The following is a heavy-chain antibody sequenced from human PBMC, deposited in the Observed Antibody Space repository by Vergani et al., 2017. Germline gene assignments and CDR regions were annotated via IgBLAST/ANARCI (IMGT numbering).Heavy chain of an antibody. Sequence: VQLQESGPGLVKPSQTLSLTCTVSGGSISSGGYYWSWIRQHPGKGLEWIGYIYYSGSTYYNPSLKSRVTISVDTSKNQFSRKLSSVTAADTAVYYCAREDIAAAGHDAFDIWGQGTMVTVSS. J-gene: IGHJ3*02. D-gene: IGHD6-13*01. CDR1: GGSISSGGYY. CDR3: AREDIAAAGHDAFDI. CDR2: IYYSGST. V-gene: IGHV4-31*03.